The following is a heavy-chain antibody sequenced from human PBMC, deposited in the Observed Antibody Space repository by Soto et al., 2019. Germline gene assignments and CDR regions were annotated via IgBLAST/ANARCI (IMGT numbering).Heavy chain of an antibody. V-gene: IGHV1-24*01. CDR1: WYTLTELS. D-gene: IGHD6-19*01. Sequence: ASVKVSCQVSWYTLTELSMHWVRQAPGKGLEWMGGFDPEDGETIYAQKFQGRVTMTEDTSTDTAYMELSSLRSEDTAVYYCATVGERQWLPFDYWGQGTLVTVSS. CDR3: ATVGERQWLPFDY. CDR2: FDPEDGET. J-gene: IGHJ4*02.